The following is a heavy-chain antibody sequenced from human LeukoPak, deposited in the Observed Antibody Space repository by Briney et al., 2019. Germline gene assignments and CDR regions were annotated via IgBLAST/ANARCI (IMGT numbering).Heavy chain of an antibody. CDR3: ARQIAMAGKAGFDY. J-gene: IGHJ4*02. D-gene: IGHD6-19*01. CDR1: GGSISSYY. CDR2: IYTTGST. V-gene: IGHV4-4*07. Sequence: SETLSLTCTVSGGSISSYYWTWIRQPAGKGLEWIGRIYTTGSTNYNPSLNSRVTMSVDTSKNQFSLKLSSVTAADAAVYYCARQIAMAGKAGFDYWGQGTLVTVSS.